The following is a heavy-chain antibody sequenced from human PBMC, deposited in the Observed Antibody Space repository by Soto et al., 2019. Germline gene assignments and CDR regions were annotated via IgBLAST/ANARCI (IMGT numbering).Heavy chain of an antibody. Sequence: EVQLVESGGGLVQPGGSLRLSCAASGFTFSSYWMHWVRQAPGKGLVWVSRINSDGSSTSYADSVKGRFTISRDNAKNPLDLQMNRLRGEDTAVYYCARGVSLWFGELLGRFDPWGQGTLVTVSS. D-gene: IGHD3-10*01. J-gene: IGHJ5*02. CDR2: INSDGSST. V-gene: IGHV3-74*01. CDR3: ARGVSLWFGELLGRFDP. CDR1: GFTFSSYW.